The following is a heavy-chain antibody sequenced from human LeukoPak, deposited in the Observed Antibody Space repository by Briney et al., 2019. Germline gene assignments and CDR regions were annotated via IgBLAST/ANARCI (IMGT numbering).Heavy chain of an antibody. CDR2: INPNDGDT. Sequence: ASVKVSCKASGYTFTDYYMHWVRQAPGQGFGWRGWINPNDGDTNYAQKFQGRVTMTRDTSISTAHMEVSRLRSDDTAVYYCARANFLYCSSTTSLFDYWGQGTLVTVSS. J-gene: IGHJ4*02. CDR3: ARANFLYCSSTTSLFDY. V-gene: IGHV1-2*02. D-gene: IGHD2-2*01. CDR1: GYTFTDYY.